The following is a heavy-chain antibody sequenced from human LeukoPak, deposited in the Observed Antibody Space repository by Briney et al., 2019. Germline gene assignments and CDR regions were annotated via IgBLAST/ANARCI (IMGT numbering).Heavy chain of an antibody. CDR3: AREEGLRTREYFQH. Sequence: GASVKVSCKASGYTFTSYGISWVRRAPGQGLEWMGWISAYNGNTNYAQKLQGRVTMTTDTSTSTAYMELRSLRSDDTAVYYCAREEGLRTREYFQHWGQGTLVTVSS. D-gene: IGHD4-17*01. CDR1: GYTFTSYG. CDR2: ISAYNGNT. J-gene: IGHJ1*01. V-gene: IGHV1-18*01.